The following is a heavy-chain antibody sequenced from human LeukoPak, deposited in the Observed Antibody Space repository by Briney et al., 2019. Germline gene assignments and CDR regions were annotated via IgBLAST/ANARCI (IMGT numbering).Heavy chain of an antibody. CDR1: GFTFRSHA. D-gene: IGHD2-21*01. CDR2: TYENGGTT. Sequence: GGSLRLSCVGSGFTFRSHAMSWVRQAPEKGLEFVSGTYENGGTTYYADSVKGRFSISRDNSKNTLYLQMDSLRGGDTAVYYCAKDFRIGYSAHFDYWGQGALVTVSS. V-gene: IGHV3-23*01. CDR3: AKDFRIGYSAHFDY. J-gene: IGHJ4*02.